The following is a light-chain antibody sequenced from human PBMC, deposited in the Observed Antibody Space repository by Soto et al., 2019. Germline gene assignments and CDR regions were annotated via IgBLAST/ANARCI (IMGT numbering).Light chain of an antibody. V-gene: IGKV3-11*01. Sequence: EIVFTQSPATLSLSPGERATLSCRPSQTVGLYLAWYQQNAGQAPRLLIYNASNRATGIPARFSGSGSGTDFTLTISSLEPEDFAVYYCQQHSNWPLTFGGGTKVEIK. J-gene: IGKJ4*01. CDR1: QTVGLY. CDR3: QQHSNWPLT. CDR2: NAS.